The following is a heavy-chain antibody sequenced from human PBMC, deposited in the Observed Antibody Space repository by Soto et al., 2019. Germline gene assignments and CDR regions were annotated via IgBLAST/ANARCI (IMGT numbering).Heavy chain of an antibody. J-gene: IGHJ2*01. Sequence: PSETLSLTCTVSGGSISSYYWSWIRQPPGKGLEWIGYIYYSGSTNYYPSLKSRVTISVDTSKNQFSLKLSSVTAADTAVYYCARFNWYFDLWGRGTLVTISS. V-gene: IGHV4-59*08. CDR2: IYYSGST. CDR3: ARFNWYFDL. CDR1: GGSISSYY.